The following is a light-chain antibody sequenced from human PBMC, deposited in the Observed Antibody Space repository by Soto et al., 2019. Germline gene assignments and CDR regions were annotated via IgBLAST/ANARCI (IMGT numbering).Light chain of an antibody. Sequence: EIVMTQSPVTLSVSPGERATLSCRASQSVTNSYLAWYQQKPGQAPRLLIFGASTRAAGIPARFSGSGSGTEFTLTISSLQSEDFAVYYCLQYNNWWTFGQGTKVDIK. J-gene: IGKJ1*01. CDR2: GAS. V-gene: IGKV3-15*01. CDR3: LQYNNWWT. CDR1: QSVTNSY.